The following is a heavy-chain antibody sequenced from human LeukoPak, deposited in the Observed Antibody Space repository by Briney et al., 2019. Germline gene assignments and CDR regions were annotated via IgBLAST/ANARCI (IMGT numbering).Heavy chain of an antibody. D-gene: IGHD2-2*01. CDR2: INPKSGGT. V-gene: IGHV1-2*06. CDR3: ARAGRRPNIVVVPAAMRSWFDP. CDR1: GYTFTGYY. J-gene: IGHJ5*02. Sequence: AXVKVSCKASGYTFTGYYMHWVRQAPGQGLEWMGRINPKSGGTISSHMFHAMVTITTDTSISTAYMELSRLRSDDTAVYYCARAGRRPNIVVVPAAMRSWFDPWGQGTLVTVSS.